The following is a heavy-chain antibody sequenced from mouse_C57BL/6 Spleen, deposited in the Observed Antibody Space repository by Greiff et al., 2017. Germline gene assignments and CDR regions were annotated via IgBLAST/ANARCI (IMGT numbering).Heavy chain of an antibody. J-gene: IGHJ4*01. CDR2: IYIGNGYT. CDR3: ARRSTTVGAPYAMDD. V-gene: IGHV1-58*01. D-gene: IGHD1-1*01. Sequence: EVQLQQSGAELVRPGSSVKMSCKTSGYTFTSYGINWVKQRPGQGLEWIGYIYIGNGYTEYNEKFKGKATLTSDTSSSTAYMQLSSLTSEDSAIYFWARRSTTVGAPYAMDDWGQGTSVTVSS. CDR1: GYTFTSYG.